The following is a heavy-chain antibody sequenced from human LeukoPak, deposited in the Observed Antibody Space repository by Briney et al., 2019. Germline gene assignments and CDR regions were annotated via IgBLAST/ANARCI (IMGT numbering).Heavy chain of an antibody. D-gene: IGHD1-26*01. CDR2: IKQDGSEK. Sequence: PGGSLRLSCAASGFTFSSYWMSWVRQAPGKGLEWVANIKQDGSEKYYADSVKGRFTISRDNAKNSLYLQMNSLRAEDTALYYCAKAKSYALDAFDIWGQGTMVTVSS. J-gene: IGHJ3*02. CDR1: GFTFSSYW. CDR3: AKAKSYALDAFDI. V-gene: IGHV3-7*03.